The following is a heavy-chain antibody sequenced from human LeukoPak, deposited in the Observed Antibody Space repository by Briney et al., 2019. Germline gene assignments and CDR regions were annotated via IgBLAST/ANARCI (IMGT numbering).Heavy chain of an antibody. D-gene: IGHD4-17*01. Sequence: GESLKISCKGSGYSFTSYWIGWVRQMPGKGLEWMGIIYPGDSDTRYSPSFQGQVTISADKSISTAYLQWSSLKASDTAVYYCARGMTTVTAYYYGMDVWGQGTTVTVSS. CDR3: ARGMTTVTAYYYGMDV. CDR1: GYSFTSYW. CDR2: IYPGDSDT. V-gene: IGHV5-51*01. J-gene: IGHJ6*02.